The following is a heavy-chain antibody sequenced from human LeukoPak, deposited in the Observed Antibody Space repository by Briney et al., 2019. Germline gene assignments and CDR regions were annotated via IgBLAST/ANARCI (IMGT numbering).Heavy chain of an antibody. CDR2: INWDGGHA. J-gene: IGHJ1*01. Sequence: GGSLRLSCAASGFTFDDYAMHWVRQVPGKGLEWVSLINWDGGHALHADSVKGRFTISRDNRKNSLYLQMNSLRPEDTGLYYCTKASHHQGGGDSYFVNWGQGTLVTVSS. CDR3: TKASHHQGGGDSYFVN. D-gene: IGHD2-21*02. CDR1: GFTFDDYA. V-gene: IGHV3-43D*03.